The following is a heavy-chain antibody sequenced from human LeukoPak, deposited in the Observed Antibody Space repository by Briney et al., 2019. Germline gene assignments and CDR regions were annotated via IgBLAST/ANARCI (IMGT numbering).Heavy chain of an antibody. D-gene: IGHD6-13*01. J-gene: IGHJ5*02. CDR3: ARDRSRHYSSSWYSNWFDP. Sequence: GGSLRLSCAASGFTFSDYYMSWIRQAPGKGLEWVSYISSSGSTIYYADSVKGRFTISRDNAKNSLYLQMNSLRAEDTAVYYCARDRSRHYSSSWYSNWFDPWGQGTLVTVSS. CDR1: GFTFSDYY. CDR2: ISSSGSTI. V-gene: IGHV3-11*01.